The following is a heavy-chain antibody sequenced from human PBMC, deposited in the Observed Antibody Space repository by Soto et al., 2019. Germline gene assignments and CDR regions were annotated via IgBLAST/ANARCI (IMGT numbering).Heavy chain of an antibody. D-gene: IGHD4-17*01. CDR3: TRDGNSKVTSFTY. Sequence: VQLVEYGGGLVKPGGSLRLSCAASGFTFSSHSMNWVRQAPGKGLEWVSSISSSGRFIYHADSIKGRFTISRDNARNSLYLQMDSLRAEDTALYYCTRDGNSKVTSFTYWGRGTLVTVSS. CDR2: ISSSGRFI. CDR1: GFTFSSHS. V-gene: IGHV3-21*06. J-gene: IGHJ4*02.